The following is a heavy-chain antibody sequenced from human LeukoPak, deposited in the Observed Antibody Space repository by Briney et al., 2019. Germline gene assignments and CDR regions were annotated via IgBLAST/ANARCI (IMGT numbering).Heavy chain of an antibody. J-gene: IGHJ4*02. Sequence: SVKVSCKASGGTFSSYAISWVRRAPGQGLGWMGGIIPIFGTANYAQKFQGRVTITADESTSTAYMELSSLRSEDTAVYYCARGGFRKQWLVQGSYYFDYWGQGTLVTVSS. CDR2: IIPIFGTA. CDR3: ARGGFRKQWLVQGSYYFDY. CDR1: GGTFSSYA. D-gene: IGHD6-19*01. V-gene: IGHV1-69*13.